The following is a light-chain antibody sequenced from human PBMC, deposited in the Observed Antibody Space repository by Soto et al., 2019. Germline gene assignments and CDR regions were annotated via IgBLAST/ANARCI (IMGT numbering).Light chain of an antibody. Sequence: QSALTQPPSVSGSPGQSITISCTGTSSDVGSYNYVSWYQQHPGSAPKLMIYEVTSRPSGVPHRFSGSESGNTASLTISGVQAEDEADYYCSSYTSSDTVVFGAGTKVTVL. CDR3: SSYTSSDTVV. V-gene: IGLV2-14*01. CDR2: EVT. CDR1: SSDVGSYNY. J-gene: IGLJ2*01.